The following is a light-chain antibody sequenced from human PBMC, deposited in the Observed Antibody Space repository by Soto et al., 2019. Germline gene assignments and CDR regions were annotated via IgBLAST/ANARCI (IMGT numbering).Light chain of an antibody. CDR2: DAS. Sequence: EIVLIQSPATLSLSPGDRATLSCRASQSVGSYLAWYQQKPGQTPRLLIYDASNRATGIPARFSGSGSGTDFTLTISSLEPEDFAIYYCQQRSNWPPLTFGGGTKVEIK. CDR1: QSVGSY. J-gene: IGKJ4*01. V-gene: IGKV3-11*01. CDR3: QQRSNWPPLT.